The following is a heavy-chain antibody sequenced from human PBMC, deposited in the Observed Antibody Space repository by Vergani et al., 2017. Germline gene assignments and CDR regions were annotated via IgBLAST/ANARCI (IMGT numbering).Heavy chain of an antibody. Sequence: QVHLVESGGGMVQPGRSLRLSCAASGFTFSSYGMHWVRQAPGKGLEWVAVIWYDAMNKYYRESVKGRFTISRDDSKDTLYVEMNSLRVEDTAVYYCARESTNNSPPLDDTIEMWGQGTVVTVSS. J-gene: IGHJ3*02. CDR2: IWYDAMNK. CDR1: GFTFSSYG. V-gene: IGHV3-33*01. D-gene: IGHD5-24*01. CDR3: ARESTNNSPPLDDTIEM.